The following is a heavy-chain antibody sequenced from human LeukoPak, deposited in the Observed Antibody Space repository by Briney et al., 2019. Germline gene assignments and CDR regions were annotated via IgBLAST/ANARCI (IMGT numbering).Heavy chain of an antibody. CDR1: GFTFDDYG. D-gene: IGHD3-22*01. J-gene: IGHJ4*02. CDR3: ARTSGDYYDSSGIY. Sequence: PGGSLRLSCAASGFTFDDYGMSWVRQAPGKGLEWVSGINWNGGSTGYADSVKGRFTISRDNAKNSLYLQMNSLRAEDTALYYCARTSGDYYDSSGIYWGQGTLVTVSS. V-gene: IGHV3-20*04. CDR2: INWNGGST.